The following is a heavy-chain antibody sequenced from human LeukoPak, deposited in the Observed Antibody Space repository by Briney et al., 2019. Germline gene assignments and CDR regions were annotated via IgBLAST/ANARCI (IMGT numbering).Heavy chain of an antibody. Sequence: SETLSLTCTVSDASISSSSYYWGWIRQPPGKGLEWIGSGYYSGSTYYNPSLKSRVTISVDTSKNQFSLKLSSVTAADTAVYYCARGVSRRGIVATTNYFDYWGQGTLVTVSS. CDR1: DASISSSSYY. CDR3: ARGVSRRGIVATTNYFDY. D-gene: IGHD5-12*01. J-gene: IGHJ4*02. V-gene: IGHV4-39*07. CDR2: GYYSGST.